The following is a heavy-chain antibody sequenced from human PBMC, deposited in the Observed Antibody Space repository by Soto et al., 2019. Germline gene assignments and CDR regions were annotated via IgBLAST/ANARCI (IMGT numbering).Heavy chain of an antibody. CDR1: GFTFSSYA. CDR2: ISYDGSNK. J-gene: IGHJ4*02. CDR3: ARDRRSGWYVDY. Sequence: GGSLRLSCAASGFTFSSYAMHWVRQAPGKGLEWVAVISYDGSNKYYADSVKGRFTISRDNSKNTLYLQMNSLRAEDTAVYYCARDRRSGWYVDYWGQGTLVTVSS. V-gene: IGHV3-30-3*01. D-gene: IGHD6-19*01.